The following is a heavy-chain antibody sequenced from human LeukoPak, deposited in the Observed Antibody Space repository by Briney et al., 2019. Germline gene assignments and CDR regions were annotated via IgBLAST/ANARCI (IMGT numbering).Heavy chain of an antibody. Sequence: QPGGSLRLSCAASGFTFSGYAMSWVRQAPGKGLEWVSAISGSGGSTYYADPVKGRFTISRDNSKNTLYLQMNSLRAEDTAVYYCAKNTAMVRDNFDYWGQGTLVTVSS. CDR1: GFTFSGYA. J-gene: IGHJ4*02. CDR2: ISGSGGST. D-gene: IGHD5-18*01. V-gene: IGHV3-23*01. CDR3: AKNTAMVRDNFDY.